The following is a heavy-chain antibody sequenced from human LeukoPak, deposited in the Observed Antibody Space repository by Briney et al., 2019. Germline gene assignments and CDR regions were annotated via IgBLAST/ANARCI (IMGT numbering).Heavy chain of an antibody. CDR1: GGTFSSYA. Sequence: GASVKVSFKASGGTFSSYAISWVRQAPGQGLEWMGGIIPIFGTANYAQKFQGRVTITADESTSTAYMELSSLRSEDTAVYFCARDRRDGYNSGSYYYGMDVWGQGTTLTVSS. V-gene: IGHV1-69*13. D-gene: IGHD5-24*01. CDR3: ARDRRDGYNSGSYYYGMDV. J-gene: IGHJ6*02. CDR2: IIPIFGTA.